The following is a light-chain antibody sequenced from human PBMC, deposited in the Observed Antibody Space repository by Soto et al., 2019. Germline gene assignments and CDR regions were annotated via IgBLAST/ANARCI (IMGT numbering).Light chain of an antibody. Sequence: QRVRTQPASVSGAAVRGISISCTGTSSDVGSYNLVSWYQQHPGKAPKLMIYEVSKRPSGVSNRFSGSKSGNTASLTISGLQAEDEADYYCCSYAGSSTPLIFGTGTKVTVL. CDR1: SSDVGSYNL. J-gene: IGLJ1*01. V-gene: IGLV2-23*02. CDR3: CSYAGSSTPLI. CDR2: EVS.